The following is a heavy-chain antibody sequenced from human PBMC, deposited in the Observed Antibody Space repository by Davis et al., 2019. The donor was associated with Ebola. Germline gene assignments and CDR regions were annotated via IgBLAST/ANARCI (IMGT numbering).Heavy chain of an antibody. Sequence: HSQTLSLTCAISGDSVSSNSVAWNWIRQSPSRGLEWLGRTYYNSKWYHDYALSVKSRVTVNLDTSKNQFSLHLNSVTPEDTAVYYCARGWLRTGLDVWGKGTTVTVSS. V-gene: IGHV6-1*01. CDR1: GDSVSSNSVA. CDR2: TYYNSKWYH. CDR3: ARGWLRTGLDV. J-gene: IGHJ6*04. D-gene: IGHD5-12*01.